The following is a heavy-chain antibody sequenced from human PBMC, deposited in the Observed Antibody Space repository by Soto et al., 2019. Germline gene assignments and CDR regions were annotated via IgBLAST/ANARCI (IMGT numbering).Heavy chain of an antibody. V-gene: IGHV3-23*01. CDR2: ISGSGGST. J-gene: IGHJ5*02. Sequence: PGGSLRLSCAASGFTFSSYAMSWVRQAPGKGLEWVSAISGSGGSTYYADSVKGRFTVSRDNSNSTLYLQMNSPRAEDTAVYYCAKDVPISLPHAPGTFRFDPWGQGTLVTVSS. CDR3: AKDVPISLPHAPGTFRFDP. CDR1: GFTFSSYA. D-gene: IGHD3-10*01.